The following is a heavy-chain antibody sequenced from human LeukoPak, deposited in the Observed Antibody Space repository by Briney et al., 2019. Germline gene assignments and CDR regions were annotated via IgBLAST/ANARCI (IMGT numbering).Heavy chain of an antibody. CDR2: INHSGST. V-gene: IGHV4-34*01. Sequence: SETLSLTCAVYGGSFSGYYWSWIRQPPGKGLEWIGEINHSGSTNYNPSLKSRVTISVDTSKNQFSLKLSSVTAADTAVYYCARDVVAGSAFGFDYWGQGTLVTVSS. J-gene: IGHJ4*02. D-gene: IGHD6-19*01. CDR3: ARDVVAGSAFGFDY. CDR1: GGSFSGYY.